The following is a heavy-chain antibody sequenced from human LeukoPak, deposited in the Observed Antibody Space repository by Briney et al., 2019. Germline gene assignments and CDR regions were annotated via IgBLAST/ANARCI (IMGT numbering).Heavy chain of an antibody. CDR3: ARAQLWFKTLGY. J-gene: IGHJ4*02. V-gene: IGHV4-34*01. D-gene: IGHD5-18*01. Sequence: SETQSLTCAVYGGSFSGYYWSWIRQAPGKGLEWIGEINHSGSTNYNPSLKSRVTISVDTSKNQFSLKLSSVTAADTAVYYCARAQLWFKTLGYWGQGTLVTVSS. CDR1: GGSFSGYY. CDR2: INHSGST.